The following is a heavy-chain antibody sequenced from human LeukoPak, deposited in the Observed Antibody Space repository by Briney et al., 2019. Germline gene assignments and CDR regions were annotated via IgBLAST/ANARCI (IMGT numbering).Heavy chain of an antibody. J-gene: IGHJ6*03. V-gene: IGHV4-39*07. CDR2: IYYSGST. Sequence: SETLSLTCSVSGGSISSSSYYWGWIRQPPGKGLEWIGSIYYSGSTYYNPSLKSRVTISVDTSKNQFSLKLSSVTAADTAVYYCARGSNYDFWSGYYYYYMDVWGKGTTVTVSS. CDR3: ARGSNYDFWSGYYYYYMDV. D-gene: IGHD3-3*01. CDR1: GGSISSSSYY.